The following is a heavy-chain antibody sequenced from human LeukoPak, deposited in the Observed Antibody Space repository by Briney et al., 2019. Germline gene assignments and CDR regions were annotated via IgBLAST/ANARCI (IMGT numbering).Heavy chain of an antibody. CDR1: GGSISSSNW. CDR2: IYHSGST. D-gene: IGHD6-19*01. J-gene: IGHJ4*02. V-gene: IGHV4-4*02. Sequence: SETLSLTCAVSGGSISSSNWWSWVRQPPGKGLEWIGEIYHSGSTNYNPSLKSRVTISVDKSKNQFSLKLSSVTAADTAVYYCARDGSKTPSSGFDYWGQGTLVTVSS. CDR3: ARDGSKTPSSGFDY.